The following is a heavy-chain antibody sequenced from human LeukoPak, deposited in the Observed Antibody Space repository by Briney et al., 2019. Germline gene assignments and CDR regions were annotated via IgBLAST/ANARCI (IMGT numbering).Heavy chain of an antibody. J-gene: IGHJ5*02. CDR2: IKQDGSEK. D-gene: IGHD3-16*01. CDR1: GFTISGYW. Sequence: GGSLRLSCAASGFTISGYWMTWVRQAPGKGLEWVANIKQDGSEKTYVDSVNGRFTTSRDNTKNSIYLQMTSLRVEDTAIYYCARDGGTDWYDPWGQGTLVSVSS. CDR3: ARDGGTDWYDP. V-gene: IGHV3-7*01.